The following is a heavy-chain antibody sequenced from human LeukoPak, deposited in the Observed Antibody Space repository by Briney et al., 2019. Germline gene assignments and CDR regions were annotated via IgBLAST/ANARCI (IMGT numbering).Heavy chain of an antibody. Sequence: ASVKVSCKASGYTFTSYYMHWVRQAPGQGREWMGWINTNSGGTNYAQKFQGRVTMTRDTDISTAYMELRRLRADDTAVYYCARPPFPYEGDYFDYWGQGTLVTVSS. CDR3: ARPPFPYEGDYFDY. D-gene: IGHD3-3*01. CDR1: GYTFTSYY. J-gene: IGHJ4*02. CDR2: INTNSGGT. V-gene: IGHV1-2*02.